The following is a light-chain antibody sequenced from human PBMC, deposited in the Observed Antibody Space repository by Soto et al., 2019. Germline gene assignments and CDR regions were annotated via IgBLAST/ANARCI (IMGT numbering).Light chain of an antibody. J-gene: IGLJ1*01. CDR3: CSYAGTSTV. V-gene: IGLV2-23*03. CDR1: NRDVESYNL. Sequence: QSALTQPASVSGSPGQSITISCTGTNRDVESYNLVSWFRQHPGEAPKLIVYEGTKRPSGVSNRFSGSKSGNPASLTISGLQAEDESNYSCCSYAGTSTVFGTGTKLTVL. CDR2: EGT.